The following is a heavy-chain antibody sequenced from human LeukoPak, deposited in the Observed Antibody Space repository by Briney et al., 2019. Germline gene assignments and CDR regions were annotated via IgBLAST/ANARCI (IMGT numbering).Heavy chain of an antibody. D-gene: IGHD3-10*01. J-gene: IGHJ6*03. CDR2: INHSGST. V-gene: IGHV4-34*01. CDR1: GGSFSGYY. Sequence: SETLSLTCAVYGGSFSGYYWSWIRQPPGKGLEWIGEINHSGSTNYNPSLKSRVTISVDTSKNQFSLKLSSVTAADTAVYYCARECPPYYYGSGSYFPIAGDYYYYMDVWGKGTTVTVSS. CDR3: ARECPPYYYGSGSYFPIAGDYYYYMDV.